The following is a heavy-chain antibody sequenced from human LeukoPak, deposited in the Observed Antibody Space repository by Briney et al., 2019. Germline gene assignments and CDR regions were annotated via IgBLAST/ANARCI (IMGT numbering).Heavy chain of an antibody. D-gene: IGHD6-6*01. CDR1: GGTLSSYA. CDR2: IIPIFGIA. V-gene: IGHV1-69*04. Sequence: GASVKVSCKASGGTLSSYAISWVRQAPGQGLEWMGRIIPIFGIANYAQKFQGRVTITADKSTSTAYMELSSLRSEDTAVYYCARSIAARHYYYYGMDVWGQGTTVTVSS. CDR3: ARSIAARHYYYYGMDV. J-gene: IGHJ6*02.